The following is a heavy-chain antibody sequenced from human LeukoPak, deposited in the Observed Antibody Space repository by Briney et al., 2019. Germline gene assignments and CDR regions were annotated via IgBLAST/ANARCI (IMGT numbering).Heavy chain of an antibody. CDR3: ARVTMVRGVMSAFDY. CDR2: IYPGDSDT. D-gene: IGHD3-10*01. Sequence: RGESLKISCKGSGYSFTNYWIGWVRQLPGKGLEWMGIIYPGDSDTRYSPSFQGHVTISADKSISTAYLQWNSLKASDTAMYYCARVTMVRGVMSAFDYWGQGTLVTVSS. CDR1: GYSFTNYW. V-gene: IGHV5-51*01. J-gene: IGHJ4*02.